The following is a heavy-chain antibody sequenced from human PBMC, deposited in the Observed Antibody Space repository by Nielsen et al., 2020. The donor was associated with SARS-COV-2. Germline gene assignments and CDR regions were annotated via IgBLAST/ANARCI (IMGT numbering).Heavy chain of an antibody. CDR1: GFTFSSYE. D-gene: IGHD3-22*01. V-gene: IGHV3-48*03. Sequence: GGSLRLSCAVSGFTFSSYEMNWVRQAPGKGLEWVSYISSSGSTIYYADSVKGRFTISRDNAKNSLYLQMNSLRAEDTAVYYCARDLDYYDSSGTEYFQHWGQGTLVAVSS. J-gene: IGHJ1*01. CDR3: ARDLDYYDSSGTEYFQH. CDR2: ISSSGSTI.